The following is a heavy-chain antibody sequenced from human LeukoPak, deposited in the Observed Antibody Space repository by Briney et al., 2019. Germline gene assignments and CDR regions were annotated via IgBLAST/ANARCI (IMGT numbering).Heavy chain of an antibody. J-gene: IGHJ3*02. CDR3: AKGATGRKLDAFDI. D-gene: IGHD1-1*01. V-gene: IGHV3-23*01. Sequence: PGGSLRLSCAVSGFTFNNYAMSWVRQAPGKGLEWVSAISGSGGSTYYADSVKGRFTISRDNSKNTPYLQMNSLRAEDTAVYYCAKGATGRKLDAFDIWGQGTMVTVSS. CDR1: GFTFNNYA. CDR2: ISGSGGST.